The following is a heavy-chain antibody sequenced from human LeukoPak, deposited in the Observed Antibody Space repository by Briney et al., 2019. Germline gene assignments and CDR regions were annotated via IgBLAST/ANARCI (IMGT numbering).Heavy chain of an antibody. D-gene: IGHD3-10*01. Sequence: ASVNVSYKASGYTFTGYYMHWGPQAPGQGREGRGWINPNSGGTNYAQKFQGRVTMTRDTSISTAYMELSRLRSDDTAVYYCARDHRLTVRGVISLLNPWGQGTLVTVYS. V-gene: IGHV1-2*02. CDR3: ARDHRLTVRGVISLLNP. CDR1: GYTFTGYY. CDR2: INPNSGGT. J-gene: IGHJ5*02.